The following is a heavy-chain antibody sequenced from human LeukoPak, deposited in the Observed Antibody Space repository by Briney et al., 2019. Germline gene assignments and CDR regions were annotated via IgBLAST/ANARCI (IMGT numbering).Heavy chain of an antibody. D-gene: IGHD2-15*01. CDR1: GFTFSSYA. V-gene: IGHV3-23*01. CDR2: ISGSGGST. J-gene: IGHJ4*02. CDR3: ATYCSGGSCSTGGGVY. Sequence: GGSLRLSCAASGFTFSSYAMSWVRQAPGKGLEWVSAISGSGGSTYYADSVKGRFTISRDNSKNTLYLQMNSLRAEDTAVYYCATYCSGGSCSTGGGVYWGQGTLVTVSS.